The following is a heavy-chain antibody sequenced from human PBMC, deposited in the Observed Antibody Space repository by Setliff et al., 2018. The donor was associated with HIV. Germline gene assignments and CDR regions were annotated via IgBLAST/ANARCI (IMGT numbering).Heavy chain of an antibody. CDR3: ARGGTSSNWFDP. V-gene: IGHV4-34*01. D-gene: IGHD2-8*01. J-gene: IGHJ5*02. CDR1: GGSFSDYY. Sequence: SETLSLTCAVYGGSFSDYYWSWIRQPPGKGLEWIGEINHSGSTNYNPSLKSRVSMSLDTSKNQFSLKLTSVTAADTAVYYCARGGTSSNWFDPWGQGTLVTVS. CDR2: INHSGST.